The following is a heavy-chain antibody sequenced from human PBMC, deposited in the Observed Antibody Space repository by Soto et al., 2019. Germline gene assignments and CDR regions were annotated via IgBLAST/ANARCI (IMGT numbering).Heavy chain of an antibody. CDR2: IDPSGGDT. Sequence: QVQLVQSGAEVRKPGAAVKVSCKASGYTFNRHYIQWVRQAPGQGLEWMGMIDPSGGDTNYAKKFQGRVTLTSDTSTSTVYMELSSLRSEDTAVYYCAKRRGVGLTRSSFDYWGPGTLVIVSS. CDR3: AKRRGVGLTRSSFDY. J-gene: IGHJ4*02. V-gene: IGHV1-46*02. CDR1: GYTFNRHY. D-gene: IGHD1-26*01.